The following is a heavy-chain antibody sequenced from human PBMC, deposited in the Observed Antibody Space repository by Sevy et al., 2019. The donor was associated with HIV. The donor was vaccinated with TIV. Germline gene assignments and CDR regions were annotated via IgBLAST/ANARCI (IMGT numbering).Heavy chain of an antibody. CDR1: GFAFSSHA. J-gene: IGHJ4*01. CDR2: ISYEGTET. V-gene: IGHV3-30-3*01. Sequence: GGSLRLSCAASGFAFSSHAMHWARQAPGKGLEWVAVISYEGTETFYADSVEGRFTISRDNSKNMLSLQINSLRAEDTEVYYCARDGGYRIKWYPLYWGHGTLVTVSS. CDR3: ARDGGYRIKWYPLY. D-gene: IGHD6-13*01.